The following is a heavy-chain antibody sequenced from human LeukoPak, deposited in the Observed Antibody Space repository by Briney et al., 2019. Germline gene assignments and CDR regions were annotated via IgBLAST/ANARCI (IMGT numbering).Heavy chain of an antibody. D-gene: IGHD3-3*02. J-gene: IGHJ3*02. CDR3: ARGIIGVAITGAFDI. V-gene: IGHV4-59*01. Sequence: SETLSLTCTVSGGSISTYYWNWIRQPPGRGLEWIGYIYYSGSTSYNPSLKSRVTISVDTSKSHFSLKLSSVTAADTAIYYSARGIIGVAITGAFDIWGQGTMVTVSS. CDR2: IYYSGST. CDR1: GGSISTYY.